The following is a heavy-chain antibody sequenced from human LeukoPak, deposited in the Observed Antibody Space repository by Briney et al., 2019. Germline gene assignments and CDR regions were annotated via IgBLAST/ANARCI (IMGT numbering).Heavy chain of an antibody. D-gene: IGHD1-26*01. J-gene: IGHJ4*02. CDR1: GYTFTSYD. CDR3: ARDSGIVGAYKDFDY. CDR2: INTNTGNP. Sequence: ASVKVSCKASGYTFTSYDINWVRQATGQGLEWMGWINTNTGNPTYAQGFTGRFVFSLDTSVSTAYLQISSLKAEDTAVYYCARDSGIVGAYKDFDYWGQGTLVTVSS. V-gene: IGHV7-4-1*02.